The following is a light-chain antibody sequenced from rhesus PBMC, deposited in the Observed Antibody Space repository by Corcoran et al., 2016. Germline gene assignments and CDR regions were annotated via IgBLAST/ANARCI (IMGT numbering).Light chain of an antibody. Sequence: DIQMTQSPSSLSASVGDTVTITCRASQSISSWLDWYQQKPGKAPKLLIYKASSWQSGVPSRFSGSGSGTDYTLTISSLQPEDFSTYYCQQGYNTPLTFGGGTKVEIK. J-gene: IGKJ4*01. CDR3: QQGYNTPLT. V-gene: IGKV1-18*01. CDR2: KAS. CDR1: QSISSW.